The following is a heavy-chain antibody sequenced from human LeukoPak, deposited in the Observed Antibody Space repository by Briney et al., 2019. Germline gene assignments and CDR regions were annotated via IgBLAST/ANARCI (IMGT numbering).Heavy chain of an antibody. CDR2: IYSGGAT. J-gene: IGHJ3*02. CDR1: GFTVSANY. V-gene: IGHV3-53*01. Sequence: GGSLRLSCVASGFTVSANYMAWVRQAPGKGLEWVSVIYSGGATHNADSVKGRFTISRDNSKNTLYLQMNSLRAEDTAVYYCARSMITFGGLIDPSAFDIWGQGTMVTVSS. CDR3: ARSMITFGGLIDPSAFDI. D-gene: IGHD3-16*02.